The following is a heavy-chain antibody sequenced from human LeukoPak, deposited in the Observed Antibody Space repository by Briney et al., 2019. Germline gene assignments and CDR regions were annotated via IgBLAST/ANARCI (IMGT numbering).Heavy chain of an antibody. CDR1: GYSFTSYN. CDR3: ARDARYQLPWEHRSYYYYGMDV. J-gene: IGHJ6*02. CDR2: INPGGGGA. Sequence: ASVKVSCKASGYSFTSYNIHWVRQASGQGLEWMGIINPGGGGASYAQKFQGRVTITADESTSTAYMELSSLRSEDTAVYYCARDARYQLPWEHRSYYYYGMDVWGQGTTVTVSS. D-gene: IGHD2-2*01. V-gene: IGHV1-46*01.